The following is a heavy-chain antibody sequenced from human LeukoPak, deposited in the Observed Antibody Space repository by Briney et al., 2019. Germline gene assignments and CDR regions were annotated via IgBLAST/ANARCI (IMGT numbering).Heavy chain of an antibody. CDR1: GFTFSSYG. J-gene: IGHJ4*02. V-gene: IGHV3-30*18. D-gene: IGHD3-16*01. CDR3: AKEGDYDYVWGRPSYFDY. Sequence: GGSLRLSCAASGFTFSSYGMHWVRQAPGKGLEWVAVISYDGSNKYYADSVKGRFTISRDNSKNTLYLQMNSLRAEDTAVYYCAKEGDYDYVWGRPSYFDYWGQGTLVTVSS. CDR2: ISYDGSNK.